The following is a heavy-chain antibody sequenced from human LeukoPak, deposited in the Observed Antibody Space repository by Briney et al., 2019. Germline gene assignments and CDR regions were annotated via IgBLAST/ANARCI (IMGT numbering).Heavy chain of an antibody. Sequence: SGTLSLTCTVSAGSISSYYWSWIRQPPGKGLEWIGYINYSGTTNYNPSLKSRVNISVDTSKNQFSLKLSSVAAADTAVYYCAREEYCSGGRCYSGYFQHWGQGTLVTVSS. CDR1: AGSISSYY. CDR3: AREEYCSGGRCYSGYFQH. CDR2: INYSGTT. V-gene: IGHV4-59*01. D-gene: IGHD2-15*01. J-gene: IGHJ1*01.